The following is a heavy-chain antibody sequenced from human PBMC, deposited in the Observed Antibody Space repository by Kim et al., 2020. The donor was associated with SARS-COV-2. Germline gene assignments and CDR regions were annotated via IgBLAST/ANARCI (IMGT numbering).Heavy chain of an antibody. J-gene: IGHJ4*02. D-gene: IGHD1-1*01. CDR2: IWYDGSNK. CDR3: ARDRESTRLDY. CDR1: GFTFSNHG. Sequence: GGSLRLSCEASGFTFSNHGMHWVRQAPGKGLEWVAVIWYDGSNKYYADSVKGRFTISRDNSKNTLYLQMNSLRAEDTALYYCARDRESTRLDYWRQGTLV. V-gene: IGHV3-33*01.